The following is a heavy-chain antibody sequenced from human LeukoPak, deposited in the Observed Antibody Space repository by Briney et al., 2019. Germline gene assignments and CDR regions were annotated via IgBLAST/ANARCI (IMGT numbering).Heavy chain of an antibody. CDR2: INPNSGGT. CDR3: ATERGIAVAGTHYYYYMDV. CDR1: GYTFTGYY. V-gene: IGHV1-2*02. J-gene: IGHJ6*03. D-gene: IGHD6-19*01. Sequence: EASVKVSCKASGYTFTGYYMHWVRQAPGQGLEWMGWINPNSGGTNYAQKFQGRVTMTRDTSISTAYMELSRLRSDDTAVYYCATERGIAVAGTHYYYYMDVWGKGTTVTVSS.